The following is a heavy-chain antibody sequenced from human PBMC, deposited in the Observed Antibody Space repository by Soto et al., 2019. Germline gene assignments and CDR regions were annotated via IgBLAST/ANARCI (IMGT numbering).Heavy chain of an antibody. CDR2: INDDGIST. D-gene: IGHD1-1*01. CDR3: TRGPRSTSTGTGAF. V-gene: IGHV3-74*01. Sequence: PGGSLRLSCAASGFTFSIYLMHWVRQVPGKGPEWVSRINDDGISTNYADSVKGRFTISRDNAKNTLYLQMNALRVEDTAVYYCTRGPRSTSTGTGAFWGQGTLVTVSS. CDR1: GFTFSIYL. J-gene: IGHJ4*02.